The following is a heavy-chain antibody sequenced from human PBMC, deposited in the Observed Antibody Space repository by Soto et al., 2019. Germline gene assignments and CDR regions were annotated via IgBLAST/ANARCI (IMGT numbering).Heavy chain of an antibody. CDR1: GFTFSSYW. V-gene: IGHV3-74*01. CDR3: ARDKQLYYYYYGMDV. Sequence: GSLRLSCAASGFTFSSYWMHWVRQAPGKGLVWVSRINSDGSSTSYADSVKGRFTISRDNAKNTLYLQMNSLRAEDTAVYYCARDKQLYYYYYGMDVSGQGTTVTVSS. J-gene: IGHJ6*02. CDR2: INSDGSST. D-gene: IGHD5-18*01.